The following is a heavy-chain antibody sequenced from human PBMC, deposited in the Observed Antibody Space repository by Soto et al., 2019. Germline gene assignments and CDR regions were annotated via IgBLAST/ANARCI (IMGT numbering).Heavy chain of an antibody. Sequence: ASVKVSCKASGYTSADFGISWVRQAPGQGLEWMGWVSGNNGASNPAPKVQGRITMTLDTSAGVSYMALRSLRSDDTAIYYCVRDQKYFRVNGNWFDSWGQGTLVTVSS. CDR2: VSGNNGAS. CDR1: GYTSADFG. CDR3: VRDQKYFRVNGNWFDS. J-gene: IGHJ5*01. V-gene: IGHV1-18*04. D-gene: IGHD2-2*01.